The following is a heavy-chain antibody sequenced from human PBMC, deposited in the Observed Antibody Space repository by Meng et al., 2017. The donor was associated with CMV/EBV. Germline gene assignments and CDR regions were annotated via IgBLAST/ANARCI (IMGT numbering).Heavy chain of an antibody. V-gene: IGHV3-20*04. Sequence: GESLKISCVASGFTFSNYEMNWVRQAPGKGLEWVSGINWNGGSTGYADSVKGRFTISRDNAKNSLYLQMNSLRAEDTALYYCARAQSGSYAPTPFDYWGQGTLVTVSS. D-gene: IGHD1-26*01. J-gene: IGHJ4*02. CDR1: GFTFSNYE. CDR2: INWNGGST. CDR3: ARAQSGSYAPTPFDY.